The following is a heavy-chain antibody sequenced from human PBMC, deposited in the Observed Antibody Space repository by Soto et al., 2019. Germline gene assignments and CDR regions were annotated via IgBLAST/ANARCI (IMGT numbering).Heavy chain of an antibody. Sequence: ASVKVSCKVSGYTLTELSMHWVRQAPGKGLEWMGGFDPEDGETIYAQKFQGRVTMTEDKSTGTAYMELSSLRSEDTAVYYCARDRNYGSGVLKTTDYYYYYMDVWGKGTTVTVSS. CDR2: FDPEDGET. D-gene: IGHD3-10*01. J-gene: IGHJ6*03. CDR3: ARDRNYGSGVLKTTDYYYYYMDV. V-gene: IGHV1-24*01. CDR1: GYTLTELS.